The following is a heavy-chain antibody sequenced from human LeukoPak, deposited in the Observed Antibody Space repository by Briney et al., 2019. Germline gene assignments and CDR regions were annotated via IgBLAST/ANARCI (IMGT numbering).Heavy chain of an antibody. CDR1: GGSFSGYY. Sequence: SETLSLTCAVYGGSFSGYYWSWIRQPPGKGLEWIGEINHSGSTNYNPSLKSQVTISVDTSKNQFSLKLSSVTAADTAVYYCATTAHYDSSGYAGSRPFDYWGQGTLVTVSS. CDR2: INHSGST. D-gene: IGHD3-22*01. CDR3: ATTAHYDSSGYAGSRPFDY. J-gene: IGHJ4*02. V-gene: IGHV4-34*01.